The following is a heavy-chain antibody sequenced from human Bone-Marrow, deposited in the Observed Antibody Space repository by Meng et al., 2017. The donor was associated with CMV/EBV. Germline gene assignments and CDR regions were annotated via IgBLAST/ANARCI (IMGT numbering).Heavy chain of an antibody. CDR1: GFTFSSYG. Sequence: GGSLRLSCAASGFTFSSYGMHWVRQAPGKGLEWVAFIRYDGSNKYYADSVKGRFTISRDNSKNTLYLQMNSLRAEDTAVYYCARGGIAAAGTHYYGMDVWGQGTTVTVSS. V-gene: IGHV3-30*02. D-gene: IGHD6-13*01. CDR3: ARGGIAAAGTHYYGMDV. CDR2: IRYDGSNK. J-gene: IGHJ6*02.